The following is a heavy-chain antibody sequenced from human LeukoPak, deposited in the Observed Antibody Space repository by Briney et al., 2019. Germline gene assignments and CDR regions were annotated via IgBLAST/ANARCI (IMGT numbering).Heavy chain of an antibody. V-gene: IGHV4-39*01. CDR1: GGSISSSSYY. J-gene: IGHJ4*02. Sequence: PSETLSLTCTVSGGSISSSSYYWGWIRQPPGKGLEWIGSIYHSGSTYYNPSLKSRVTISVDTSKNQFSLRLSSVTAADTAVYHCARHYYDSSDYYPYYFNHWGQGTLVTVSS. CDR3: ARHYYDSSDYYPYYFNH. D-gene: IGHD3-22*01. CDR2: IYHSGST.